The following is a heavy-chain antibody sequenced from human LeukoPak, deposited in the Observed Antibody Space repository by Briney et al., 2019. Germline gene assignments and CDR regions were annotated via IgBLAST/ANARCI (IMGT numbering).Heavy chain of an antibody. V-gene: IGHV1-18*01. CDR1: GYTFTSYG. CDR2: ISAYNGNT. D-gene: IGHD1-7*01. CDR3: ARDSRYNWNYIYYYGMDV. J-gene: IGHJ6*02. Sequence: ASVKVSYKASGYTFTSYGISWVRQAPGQGLEWMGWISAYNGNTNYAQKLQGRVTMTTDTSTSTAYMELRSLRSDDTAVYYCARDSRYNWNYIYYYGMDVWGQGTTVTVSS.